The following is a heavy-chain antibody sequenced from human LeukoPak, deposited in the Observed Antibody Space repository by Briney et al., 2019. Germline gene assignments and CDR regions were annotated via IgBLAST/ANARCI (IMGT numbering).Heavy chain of an antibody. CDR3: AKLITMIFH. CDR2: INSDGSWT. J-gene: IGHJ4*02. D-gene: IGHD3-22*01. Sequence: PGGSLRLSCAASRNYWMHWVRQAPGKGLVWVSHINSDGSWTSYADSVKGRFTISRDNSKNTLYLQMNSLRAEDTAVYYCAKLITMIFHWGQGTLVTVSS. CDR1: RNYW. V-gene: IGHV3-74*01.